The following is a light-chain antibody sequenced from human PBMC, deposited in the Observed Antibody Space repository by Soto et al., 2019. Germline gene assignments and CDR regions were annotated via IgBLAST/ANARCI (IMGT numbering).Light chain of an antibody. J-gene: IGLJ3*02. V-gene: IGLV3-21*02. CDR1: NLGTES. CDR2: DDI. Sequence: SYELTQPPSVSVAPGQTARITCGGSNLGTESVHWYQQKPGQAPVLVVYDDITRPSGIPERFSGSNSGNTATLTISRVEAGDEADYYCQVWVSSSGWVFGGGTKLTVL. CDR3: QVWVSSSGWV.